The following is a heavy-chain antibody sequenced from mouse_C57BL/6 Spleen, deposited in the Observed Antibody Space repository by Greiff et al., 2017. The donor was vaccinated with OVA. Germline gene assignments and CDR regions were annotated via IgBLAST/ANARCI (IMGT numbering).Heavy chain of an antibody. CDR1: GFTFSSYG. D-gene: IGHD2-4*01. J-gene: IGHJ3*01. CDR2: ISSGGSYT. V-gene: IGHV5-6*01. CDR3: ASPSYDDDGFAY. Sequence: EVHLVESGGDLVKPGGSLKLSCAASGFTFSSYGMSWVRQTPDKRLEWVATISSGGSYTYYPDSVKGRFTISRDNAKNTLYLQMSSLKSEDTAMYYCASPSYDDDGFAYWGQGTLVTVSA.